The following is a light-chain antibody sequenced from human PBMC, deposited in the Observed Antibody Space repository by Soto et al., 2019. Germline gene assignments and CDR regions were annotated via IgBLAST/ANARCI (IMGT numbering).Light chain of an antibody. CDR3: GSYSSSSTSYV. CDR2: DVS. V-gene: IGLV2-14*01. CDR1: SGDVGTYNY. J-gene: IGLJ1*01. Sequence: QSALTQPASVSGSPGQSITISCTGTSGDVGTYNYVSWYLQHPGKAPKLMIYDVSNRPSGVSNRLSGSKSGNTASLTISGLQAEDEADYYCGSYSSSSTSYVFGTGTKVTVL.